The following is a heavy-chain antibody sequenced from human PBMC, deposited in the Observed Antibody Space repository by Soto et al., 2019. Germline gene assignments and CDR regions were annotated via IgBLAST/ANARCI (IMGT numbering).Heavy chain of an antibody. V-gene: IGHV1-2*04. CDR3: ARGTPRLRFLEWLSYYGMDV. CDR2: INPNSGGT. Sequence: ASVKVSCKASGYTFTGYYMHWVRQAPGQGLEGMGWINPNSGGTNYAQKFQGWVTMTRDTSISTAYMELSRLRSDDTAVYYCARGTPRLRFLEWLSYYGMDVWGQGTTVTVSS. J-gene: IGHJ6*02. D-gene: IGHD3-3*01. CDR1: GYTFTGYY.